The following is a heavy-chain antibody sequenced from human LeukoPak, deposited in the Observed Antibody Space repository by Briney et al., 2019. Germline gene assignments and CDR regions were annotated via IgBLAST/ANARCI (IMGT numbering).Heavy chain of an antibody. CDR2: ISAYNGNT. CDR3: ARDAECDILTGYCPPFDY. D-gene: IGHD3-9*01. Sequence: ASVKVSCKASGYTFTSYGISWVRQAPGQGLEWMGWISAYNGNTNYAQKLQGRVTMTTDTSTSTAYMELRSLRSDDTAVYYCARDAECDILTGYCPPFDYWGQGTLVTVSS. J-gene: IGHJ4*02. CDR1: GYTFTSYG. V-gene: IGHV1-18*01.